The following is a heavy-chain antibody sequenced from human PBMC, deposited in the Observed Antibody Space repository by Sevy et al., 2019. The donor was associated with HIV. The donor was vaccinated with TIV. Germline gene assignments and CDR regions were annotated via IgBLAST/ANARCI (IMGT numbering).Heavy chain of an antibody. Sequence: GGSLRLSCVASGFTVSSNYMSWVRQAPGKGLEWVSVIYSGGSTYYADSVKGRFTISRDNSKNTLYLQMNSLRAEDTAVYYCARVEADAGYSSGWYVSYWGQGTLVTVSS. V-gene: IGHV3-53*01. D-gene: IGHD6-19*01. CDR3: ARVEADAGYSSGWYVSY. J-gene: IGHJ4*02. CDR2: IYSGGST. CDR1: GFTVSSNY.